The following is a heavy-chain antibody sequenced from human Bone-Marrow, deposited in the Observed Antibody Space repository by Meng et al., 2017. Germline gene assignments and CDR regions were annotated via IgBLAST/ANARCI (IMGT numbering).Heavy chain of an antibody. CDR1: GDSISSEIW. V-gene: IGHV4-4*02. D-gene: IGHD1-7*01. CDR2: VYHRGDT. J-gene: IGHJ4*02. Sequence: QGQLQESGPGLVKPSHNLDITCTVSGDSISSEIWWSWVRQTPGKGLEWIGEVYHRGDTNYNPSLKSRVDISVDKSKNQFYLSLFSVTAADTAVYYCGRDQGRELINHWGQGTLVTVSS. CDR3: GRDQGRELINH.